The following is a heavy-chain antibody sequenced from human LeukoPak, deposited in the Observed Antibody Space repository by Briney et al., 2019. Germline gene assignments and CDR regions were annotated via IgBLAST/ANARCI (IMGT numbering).Heavy chain of an antibody. V-gene: IGHV4-59*08. CDR2: IYHSGST. D-gene: IGHD3-22*01. Sequence: SETLSLTCTVSGGSISSYYWSWIRQPPGKGLEWIGSIYHSGSTYYNPSLKSRVTISVDTSKNQFSLKLSSVTAADTAVYYCARMILQVLYDSSGYYWFGPWGQGTLVTVSS. J-gene: IGHJ5*02. CDR1: GGSISSYY. CDR3: ARMILQVLYDSSGYYWFGP.